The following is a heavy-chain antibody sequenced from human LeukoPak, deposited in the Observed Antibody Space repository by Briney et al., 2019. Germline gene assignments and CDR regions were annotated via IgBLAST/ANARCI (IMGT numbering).Heavy chain of an antibody. CDR1: GFTFSSYS. Sequence: PGGSLRLSCAASGFTFSSYSMNWVRQAPGKGLEWVSSISSSSSYIYYADSVKGRFTISRDNAKNSLYLQMNSLRAEDMALYYCAKAGMATIFGLAFDYWGQGTLVTVSS. CDR3: AKAGMATIFGLAFDY. J-gene: IGHJ4*02. CDR2: ISSSSSYI. V-gene: IGHV3-21*04. D-gene: IGHD5-24*01.